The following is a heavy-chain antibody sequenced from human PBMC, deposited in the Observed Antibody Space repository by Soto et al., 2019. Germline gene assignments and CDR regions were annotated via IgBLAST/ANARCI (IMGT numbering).Heavy chain of an antibody. V-gene: IGHV1-18*01. CDR2: ISAYNGNT. CDR1: GYTFTSYG. CDR3: ATARITIFGVVIDPLSHFDY. Sequence: ASVKVSCKASGYTFTSYGISWVRQAPGQGLEWMGWISAYNGNTNYAQKLQGRVTMTTDTSTSTAYMELSSLRSEDTAVYYCATARITIFGVVIDPLSHFDYWGQGTLVTVSS. J-gene: IGHJ4*02. D-gene: IGHD3-3*01.